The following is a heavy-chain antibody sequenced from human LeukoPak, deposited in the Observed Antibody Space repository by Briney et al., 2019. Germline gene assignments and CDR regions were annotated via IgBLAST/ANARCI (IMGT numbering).Heavy chain of an antibody. D-gene: IGHD6-25*01. CDR2: ISYDGSNK. J-gene: IGHJ4*02. V-gene: IGHV3-30*04. CDR1: GFTFSSYA. Sequence: PGGSLRLSSAASGFTFSSYAMHWVRQAPGKGLEWVAVISYDGSNKYYADSVKGRFTISRDNSKNTLYLQMNSLRAEDTAVYYCARGIAAGDYWGQGTLVTVSS. CDR3: ARGIAAGDY.